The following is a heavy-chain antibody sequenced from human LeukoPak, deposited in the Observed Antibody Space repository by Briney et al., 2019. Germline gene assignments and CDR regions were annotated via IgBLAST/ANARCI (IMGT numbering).Heavy chain of an antibody. CDR1: GFAFSTYW. D-gene: IGHD6-25*01. V-gene: IGHV3-74*01. CDR3: ARVAATPT. J-gene: IGHJ1*01. Sequence: PGGSLRLSCAASGFAFSTYWMHWVRQAPGKGLVWVSGISGDGSSTDYADSVKGRFTISRDNAKNTLYLQMNSLRAEDTAVYFCARVAATPTWGQGTLVTVSS. CDR2: ISGDGSST.